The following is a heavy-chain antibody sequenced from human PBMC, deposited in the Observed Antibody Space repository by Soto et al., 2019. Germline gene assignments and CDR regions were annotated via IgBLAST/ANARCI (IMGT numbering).Heavy chain of an antibody. CDR3: AKEAVAATCFDY. V-gene: IGHV3-30*18. J-gene: IGHJ4*02. Sequence: GGSLRLSCAASGFTFSSYGMHWVRQAPGKGLEWVAVISYDGSNKYYADSVKGRFTISRDNSKNTLYLQMNSLRAEDTAVYYCAKEAVAATCFDYWGQGALVTVSS. CDR1: GFTFSSYG. D-gene: IGHD6-19*01. CDR2: ISYDGSNK.